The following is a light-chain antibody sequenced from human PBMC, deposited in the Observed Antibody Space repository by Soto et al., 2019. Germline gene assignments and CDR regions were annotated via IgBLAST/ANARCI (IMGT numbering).Light chain of an antibody. CDR3: QQFGGSPPAFT. J-gene: IGKJ2*01. Sequence: ESMLTQSPGTLSLSPGERATLSCKTSQSVSSWYLTWYQQKPGQAPRLLIYGASIRATGIPDRFSGSGSGTDFTLTISRLAPEESAVYYCQQFGGSPPAFTIGLGTKLEI. CDR2: GAS. V-gene: IGKV3-20*01. CDR1: QSVSSWY.